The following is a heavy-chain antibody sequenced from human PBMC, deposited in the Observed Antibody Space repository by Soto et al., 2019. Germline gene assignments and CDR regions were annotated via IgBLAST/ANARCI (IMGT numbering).Heavy chain of an antibody. J-gene: IGHJ4*02. CDR2: ISYDGSNK. V-gene: IGHV3-30-3*01. CDR1: GFSFSTYA. Sequence: RLSCGASGFSFSTYAMHWVRQAAGKGLEWVALISYDGSNKYYADSVKGRFTISRDNSKNTLYLQMNSLRAEDTAVHYCVASALSPDYSGQATLVTVSS. CDR3: VASALSPDY. D-gene: IGHD3-16*02.